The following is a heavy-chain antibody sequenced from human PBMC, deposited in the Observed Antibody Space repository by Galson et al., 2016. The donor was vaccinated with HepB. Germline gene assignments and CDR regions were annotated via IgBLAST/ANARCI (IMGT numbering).Heavy chain of an antibody. CDR1: GLTFSTYA. Sequence: SLRLPCQPSGLTFSTYAMTWVRQAPGKGLEWVSGISDNGGSTYYADSVKGRLPIPRANAKNTLYWQINSRRAEATAVYYCARVWGVVTAKTADAFDIWGQGTMITVAS. V-gene: IGHV3-23*01. D-gene: IGHD2-21*02. J-gene: IGHJ3*02. CDR2: ISDNGGST. CDR3: ARVWGVVTAKTADAFDI.